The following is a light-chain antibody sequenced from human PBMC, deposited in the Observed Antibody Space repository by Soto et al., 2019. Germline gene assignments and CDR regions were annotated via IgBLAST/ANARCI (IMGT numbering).Light chain of an antibody. J-gene: IGKJ1*01. CDR3: LQDYNYPLT. Sequence: AIQMTQSPSSLSASVGDRIPITCRASQGIRNDLGWYQQKPGKAPKLLIYAASSLQSGVPSRFSGSGSGTDFTLTISSLQPEDFATYYCLQDYNYPLTFGQGTKVDIK. CDR1: QGIRND. CDR2: AAS. V-gene: IGKV1-6*01.